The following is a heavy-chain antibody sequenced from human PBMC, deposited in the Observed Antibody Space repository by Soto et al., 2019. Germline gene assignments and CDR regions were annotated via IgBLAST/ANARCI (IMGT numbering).Heavy chain of an antibody. J-gene: IGHJ5*02. CDR1: GGSISSGGYY. V-gene: IGHV4-31*03. Sequence: QVQLQESGPGLVKPSQTLSLTCTVSGGSISSGGYYWSWIRQHPGKGLEWIGYIYYSGNTYYNPSLKSRATMSLVPPKNQFSLKVSSVTAADAAVYYWARAPLAWGQGTLVTVSS. CDR3: ARAPLA. CDR2: IYYSGNT.